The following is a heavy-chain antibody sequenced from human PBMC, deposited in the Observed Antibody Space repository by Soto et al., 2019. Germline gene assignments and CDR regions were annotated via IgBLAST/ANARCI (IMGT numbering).Heavy chain of an antibody. Sequence: GGSLRLSCAASGFTFSDYYMSWIRQAPGKGQEWVSYISSSSSYTNYADSVKGRFTISRDNAKNSLYLLMNSLRAVDTAVYYCARDQTMVRGALGYWGQGTLVTVSS. CDR2: ISSSSSYT. J-gene: IGHJ4*02. D-gene: IGHD3-10*01. V-gene: IGHV3-11*05. CDR3: ARDQTMVRGALGY. CDR1: GFTFSDYY.